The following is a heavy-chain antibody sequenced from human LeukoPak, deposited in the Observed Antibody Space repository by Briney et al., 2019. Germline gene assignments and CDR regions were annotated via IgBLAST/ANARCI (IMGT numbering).Heavy chain of an antibody. D-gene: IGHD3-10*01. CDR1: VGSISSGSYY. CDR3: ARGVSDYYGSGSYYNWFDP. CDR2: IYAGGST. V-gene: IGHV4-61*02. Sequence: SETLSLTCTVSVGSISSGSYYWSWIRQPAGKGLEWIGRIYAGGSTTYNPSLKGRPTISVNTSKHQFSLKMISVTVADTAMYYCARGVSDYYGSGSYYNWFDPWGQGTLVTVSS. J-gene: IGHJ5*02.